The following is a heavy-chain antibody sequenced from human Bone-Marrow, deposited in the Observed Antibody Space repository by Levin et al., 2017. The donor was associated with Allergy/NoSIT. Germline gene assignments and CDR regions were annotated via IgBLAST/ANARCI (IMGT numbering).Heavy chain of an antibody. Sequence: PGESLKISCKASGYTFTSYGIDWVRQAPGQGLEWVGRISAYKGNTNYAQTLQGRVRMTIDTSTSTAYMELRSLRSDDTAVYYCARSHYDSSGIKPYYYDGMDVWGQGTTVTVSS. J-gene: IGHJ6*02. D-gene: IGHD3-22*01. CDR1: GYTFTSYG. CDR3: ARSHYDSSGIKPYYYDGMDV. CDR2: ISAYKGNT. V-gene: IGHV1-18*01.